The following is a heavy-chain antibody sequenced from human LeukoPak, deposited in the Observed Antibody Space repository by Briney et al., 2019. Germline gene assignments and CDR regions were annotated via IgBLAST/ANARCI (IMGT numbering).Heavy chain of an antibody. D-gene: IGHD4-17*01. CDR1: GYTFTGYY. CDR2: INPNSGGT. V-gene: IGHV1-2*02. Sequence: ASVKFSCKASGYTFTGYYMHCVRQAPGQGLEWMGWINPNSGGTNYAQKFQGRVTMTRDTSISTAYMELSRLRASDTATYYCARLNTDYGDYVGVWGQGTTVTVSS. J-gene: IGHJ6*02. CDR3: ARLNTDYGDYVGV.